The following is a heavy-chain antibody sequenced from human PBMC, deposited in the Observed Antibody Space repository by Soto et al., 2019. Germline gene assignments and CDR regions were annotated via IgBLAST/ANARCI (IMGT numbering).Heavy chain of an antibody. CDR3: ARDRNDYGDYVYFQH. CDR1: GYTFTSYG. CDR2: ISGYNGNT. V-gene: IGHV1-18*01. J-gene: IGHJ1*01. Sequence: GASVKVSCKASGYTFTSYGISWVRQAPGQGLEWMGWISGYNGNTNYVQKLQGRVTMTTDTSTSTAYMELRSLRSDDTAVYYCARDRNDYGDYVYFQHWGQGTLVTVSS. D-gene: IGHD4-17*01.